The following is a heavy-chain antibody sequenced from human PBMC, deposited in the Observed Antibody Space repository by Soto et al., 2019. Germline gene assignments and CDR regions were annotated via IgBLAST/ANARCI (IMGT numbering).Heavy chain of an antibody. J-gene: IGHJ4*02. V-gene: IGHV3-11*01. D-gene: IGHD4-17*01. CDR1: GFTFSDYY. CDR3: ARDLHDYGFPIFDY. CDR2: ISSSGSTI. Sequence: GGSLRLSCAASGFTFSDYYMSWIRQAPGKGLEWVSYISSSGSTIYYADSVKGRFTISRENAKNSLYLQMNSLRAEDTAVYYCARDLHDYGFPIFDYWGQGTLVTVSS.